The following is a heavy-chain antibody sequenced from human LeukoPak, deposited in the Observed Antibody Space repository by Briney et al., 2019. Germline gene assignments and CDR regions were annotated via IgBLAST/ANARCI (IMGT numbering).Heavy chain of an antibody. CDR2: IRNDGSNK. J-gene: IGHJ5*02. Sequence: PGGSLRLSCEASGFTFSSYGMHWVRQAPGKGLEWVAFIRNDGSNKYYADSVKGRFTISRDNSKNTLYLQMNSLRAEDTAVYYCAKSPNYDSGPWGQGTLVTVSS. CDR1: GFTFSSYG. V-gene: IGHV3-30*02. D-gene: IGHD3-3*01. CDR3: AKSPNYDSGP.